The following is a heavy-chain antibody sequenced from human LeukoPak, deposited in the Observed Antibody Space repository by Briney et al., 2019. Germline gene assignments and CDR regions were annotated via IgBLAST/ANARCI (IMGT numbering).Heavy chain of an antibody. Sequence: GSLRLSCAASGFTFSSYAMSWVRQPPGKGLEWIGSIYYSGSTYYNPSLKSRVTISVDTSKNQFSLKLSSVTAADTAVYYCARHGNYYDSSADYWGQGALVTVSS. D-gene: IGHD3-22*01. V-gene: IGHV4-39*01. CDR3: ARHGNYYDSSADY. J-gene: IGHJ4*02. CDR2: IYYSGST. CDR1: GFTFSSYA.